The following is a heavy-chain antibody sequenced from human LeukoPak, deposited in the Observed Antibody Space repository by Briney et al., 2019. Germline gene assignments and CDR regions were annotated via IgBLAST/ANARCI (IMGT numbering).Heavy chain of an antibody. Sequence: PGGPLRLSCAASGFTVSSNYMSWVRQAPGKGLEWVSVIYSGGSTYYADSVKGRFTISRDNSKNTLYLQMNSLRAEDTAVYYCARYRLPYYDFWSGYYDYWGQGTLVTVSS. J-gene: IGHJ4*02. CDR2: IYSGGST. V-gene: IGHV3-53*01. D-gene: IGHD3-3*01. CDR3: ARYRLPYYDFWSGYYDY. CDR1: GFTVSSNY.